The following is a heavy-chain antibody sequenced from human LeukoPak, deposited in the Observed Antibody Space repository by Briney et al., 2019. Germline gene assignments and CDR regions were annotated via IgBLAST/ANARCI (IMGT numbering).Heavy chain of an antibody. Sequence: GGSLRLSCAASGFTFSSYSMNWVRQAPGKGLEWVSSISSSSSYIYYADSVKGRFTISRDNAKDSLYLQMNSLRAEDTAVYYCARDRSSKEGNYWGQGTLVTVSS. CDR3: ARDRSSKEGNY. CDR2: ISSSSSYI. J-gene: IGHJ4*02. CDR1: GFTFSSYS. D-gene: IGHD3-10*01. V-gene: IGHV3-21*01.